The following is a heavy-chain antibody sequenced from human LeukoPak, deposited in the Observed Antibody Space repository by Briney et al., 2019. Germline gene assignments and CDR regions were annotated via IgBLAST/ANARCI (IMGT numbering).Heavy chain of an antibody. CDR3: AHGWLHFDY. J-gene: IGHJ4*02. D-gene: IGHD3-10*01. V-gene: IGHV3-30-3*01. CDR2: ISYDGSNK. Sequence: PGGSLRLSCAASGFTFSSYAMHWVRQAPGKGLEWVAVISYDGSNKYYADSVKGRFTISRDNSKNTLYLQMNSLRAEDTAVYYCAHGWLHFDYWGQGTLVTVSS. CDR1: GFTFSSYA.